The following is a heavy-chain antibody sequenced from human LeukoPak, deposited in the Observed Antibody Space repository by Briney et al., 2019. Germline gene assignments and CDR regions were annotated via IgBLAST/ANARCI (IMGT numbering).Heavy chain of an antibody. Sequence: GGSLRLSCAASGFTFSSYAMSWVRQAPGKGLEWVANIKQDGSEKYYVDSVKGRFTISRDNAKNSLYLQMNSLRAEDTAVYYCAPTPQRDYPFDYWGQGTLVTVSS. D-gene: IGHD6-25*01. J-gene: IGHJ4*02. V-gene: IGHV3-7*01. CDR2: IKQDGSEK. CDR1: GFTFSSYA. CDR3: APTPQRDYPFDY.